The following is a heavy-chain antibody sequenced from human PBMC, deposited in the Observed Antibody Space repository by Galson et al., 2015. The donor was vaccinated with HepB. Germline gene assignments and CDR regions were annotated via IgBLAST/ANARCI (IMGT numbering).Heavy chain of an antibody. J-gene: IGHJ5*02. V-gene: IGHV3-7*03. CDR1: GFIFTNYW. CDR3: ARAWNGSWNWFDP. CDR2: IKQDGSEE. D-gene: IGHD1-26*01. Sequence: SLRLSCAASGFIFTNYWMSWVRQAPGKGLEWVASIKQDGSEEQYIDSVKGRFTISRDNAKNSVYLQMNGLRVDDTAVYYCARAWNGSWNWFDPWGQGTLVSV.